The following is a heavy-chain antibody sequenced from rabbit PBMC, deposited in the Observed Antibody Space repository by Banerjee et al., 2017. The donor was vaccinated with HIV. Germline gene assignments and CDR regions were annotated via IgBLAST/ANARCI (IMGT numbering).Heavy chain of an antibody. CDR1: GFSFSSSYW. CDR2: ISGGSTGNT. V-gene: IGHV1S45*01. D-gene: IGHD4-2*01. J-gene: IGHJ6*01. Sequence: QEQLEESGGDLVKPEGSLTLTCTASGFSFSSSYWICWVRQAPGKGLEWIACISGGSTGNTYYASWAKGRFTISKTSSTTVTLQMTSLTAADTATYFCARRDAGNTGYGMDLWGPGTLVTVS. CDR3: ARRDAGNTGYGMDL.